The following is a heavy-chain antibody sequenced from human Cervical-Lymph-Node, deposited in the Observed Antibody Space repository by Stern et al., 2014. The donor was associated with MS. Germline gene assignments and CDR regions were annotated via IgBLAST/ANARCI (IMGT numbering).Heavy chain of an antibody. Sequence: QVQLVESGPGLVRPSQTLSLTCSVSGASVNSAGYYWGWIRQHPGKGLEWIGYLYSTGSTYYNPSLRGRVTISGDTSKNQFSLKLSSVTAADTAVYYCASQDCSGGSCYSAGYFDLWGRGTLVTVSS. CDR3: ASQDCSGGSCYSAGYFDL. J-gene: IGHJ2*01. V-gene: IGHV4-31*03. CDR1: GASVNSAGYY. CDR2: LYSTGST. D-gene: IGHD2-15*01.